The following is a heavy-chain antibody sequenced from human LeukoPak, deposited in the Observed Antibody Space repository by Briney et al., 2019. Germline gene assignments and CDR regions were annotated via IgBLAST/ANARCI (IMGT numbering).Heavy chain of an antibody. J-gene: IGHJ5*02. CDR1: GGSISSGGYY. Sequence: SETLSLTCTVSGGSISSGGYYWSWIRQPPGKGLEWIGYIYHSGSTYYNPSLKSRVTISVDRSKNQFSLKLSSVTAADTAVYYCARSSIVVVPAANYNWFDPWGQGTLVTVSS. D-gene: IGHD2-2*01. CDR2: IYHSGST. V-gene: IGHV4-30-2*01. CDR3: ARSSIVVVPAANYNWFDP.